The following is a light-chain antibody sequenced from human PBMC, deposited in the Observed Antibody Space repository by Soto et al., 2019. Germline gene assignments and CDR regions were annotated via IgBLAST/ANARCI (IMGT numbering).Light chain of an antibody. CDR3: QLSYFLPWT. Sequence: DIVLTIYPDTLSVSPGERSTLSCRASQSISTNLAWFLQKPGQAPRLLISRASTRATGIPARFSGSGSGTEFTLTIISLQSEDFTVYYCQLSYFLPWTFGQG. V-gene: IGKV3-15*01. CDR1: QSISTN. CDR2: RAS. J-gene: IGKJ1*01.